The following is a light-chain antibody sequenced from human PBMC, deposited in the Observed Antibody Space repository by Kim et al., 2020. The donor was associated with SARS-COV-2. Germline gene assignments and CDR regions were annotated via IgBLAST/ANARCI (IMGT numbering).Light chain of an antibody. CDR2: KNT. J-gene: IGLJ3*02. CDR3: ATWDASLSGWV. Sequence: QSLVTQPPSASGTPGQTVTISCSGSGSNIGSKYVYWYQQVPGTAPKLLIYKNTERPSGVPDRFSGSKSGTSASLAISGLRSEDDADYHCATWDASLSGWVFGGGTQLTVL. V-gene: IGLV1-47*01. CDR1: GSNIGSKY.